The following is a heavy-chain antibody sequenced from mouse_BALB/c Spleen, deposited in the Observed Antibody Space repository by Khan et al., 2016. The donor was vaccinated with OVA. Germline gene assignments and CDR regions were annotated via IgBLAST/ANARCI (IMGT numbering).Heavy chain of an antibody. D-gene: IGHD3-3*01. J-gene: IGHJ2*01. CDR3: AREEAVYHFDH. V-gene: IGHV1-76*01. Sequence: QVQLKPSGAELVRPGASVKLSCKTSRYIFTSYWIHWVKQRSGQGLEWIARIYPGTDNTYYNEKFKGKATLTADKSSSTAYLQHSSLKSEAADVYFCAREEAVYHFDHWGQGTTLTVSS. CDR2: IYPGTDNT. CDR1: RYIFTSYW.